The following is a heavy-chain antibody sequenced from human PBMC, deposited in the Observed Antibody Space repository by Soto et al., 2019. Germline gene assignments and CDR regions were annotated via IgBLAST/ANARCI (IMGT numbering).Heavy chain of an antibody. CDR2: IKQDGSEK. CDR1: GFTFSSYW. D-gene: IGHD2-2*01. V-gene: IGHV3-7*03. J-gene: IGHJ5*02. Sequence: PGGSLRLSCAASGFTFSSYWMSWVRQAPGKGLEWVANIKQDGSEKYYVDSVKGRFTISRDNAKNSLYLQMNSLRAEDTAVYYCAKEGLGCSSTSCKDWFDPWGQGTLVTVSS. CDR3: AKEGLGCSSTSCKDWFDP.